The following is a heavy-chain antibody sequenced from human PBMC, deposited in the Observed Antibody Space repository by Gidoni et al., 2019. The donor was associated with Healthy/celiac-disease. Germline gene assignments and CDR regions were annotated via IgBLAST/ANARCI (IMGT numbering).Heavy chain of an antibody. Sequence: QVQLPESGPGLVKPSETLSLTCTVSGGSISSYYWSWIRQPPRKGLEWIGYIYYSGSTNYNPSLKSRVTISVDTSKNQFSLKLSSVTAADTAVYYCARADSSGPLLFDYWGQGTLVTVSS. CDR1: GGSISSYY. D-gene: IGHD6-19*01. CDR2: IYYSGST. V-gene: IGHV4-59*01. CDR3: ARADSSGPLLFDY. J-gene: IGHJ4*02.